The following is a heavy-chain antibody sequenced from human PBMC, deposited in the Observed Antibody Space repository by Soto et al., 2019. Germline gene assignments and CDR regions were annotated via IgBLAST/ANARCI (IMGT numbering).Heavy chain of an antibody. CDR1: GFTFSDYY. J-gene: IGHJ5*02. CDR3: ARSPGPLSVPFDP. CDR2: ISSSGSTI. V-gene: IGHV3-11*01. D-gene: IGHD6-6*01. Sequence: PGGSLRLSCAASGFTFSDYYMSWISQAPGKGLEWVSYISSSGSTIYYADSVKGRFTISRDNAKNSLYLQMNSLRAEDTAVYYCARSPGPLSVPFDPWGQGTLVTVSS.